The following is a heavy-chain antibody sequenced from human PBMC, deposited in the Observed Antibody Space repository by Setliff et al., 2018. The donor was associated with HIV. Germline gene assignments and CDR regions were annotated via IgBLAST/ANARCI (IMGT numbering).Heavy chain of an antibody. CDR3: ARDEVIEVAGDFDN. Sequence: ASVKVSCKPSAHPRYYYMHWVRQAPGQGLEWMGRINPNSGGTNYAQKFQGRVTMTRDTSISTAYMELSRLRSDDTAVYYCARDEVIEVAGDFDNWGQGTLVTVSS. CDR1: AHPRYYY. V-gene: IGHV1-2*06. CDR2: INPNSGGT. D-gene: IGHD6-19*01. J-gene: IGHJ4*02.